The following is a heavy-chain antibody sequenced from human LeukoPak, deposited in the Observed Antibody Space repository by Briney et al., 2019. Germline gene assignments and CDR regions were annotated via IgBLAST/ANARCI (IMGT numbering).Heavy chain of an antibody. CDR2: ISSSSSTI. J-gene: IGHJ4*02. CDR3: ARGWTGIFGVARGY. Sequence: PGGSLRLSCAASGFTFSSYSMNWVRQAPGKGLEWVSYISSSSSTIYYADSVKGRFTISRDNAKNSLYLQMNSLRAEDTAVYYCARGWTGIFGVARGYWGQGTLVTVSS. D-gene: IGHD3-3*01. CDR1: GFTFSSYS. V-gene: IGHV3-48*01.